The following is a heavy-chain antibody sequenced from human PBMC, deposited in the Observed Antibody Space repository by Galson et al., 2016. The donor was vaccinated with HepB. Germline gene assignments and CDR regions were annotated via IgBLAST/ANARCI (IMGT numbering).Heavy chain of an antibody. J-gene: IGHJ4*02. CDR3: AKAAREGSSVHH. CDR2: ISYSGENT. V-gene: IGHV3-23*01. D-gene: IGHD1-26*01. CDR1: AFNFGTYA. Sequence: SLRLSCADSAFNFGTYAMSWVRQAPGKGPEWVSAISYSGENTYYAGSVKGRFTISRDTSKNTLYLQMSSLRDDDTAIYYCAKAAREGSSVHHWGQGTLVTVSS.